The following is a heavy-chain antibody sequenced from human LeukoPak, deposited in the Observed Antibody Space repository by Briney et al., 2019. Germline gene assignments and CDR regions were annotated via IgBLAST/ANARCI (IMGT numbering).Heavy chain of an antibody. CDR2: ISWNSGSI. J-gene: IGHJ4*02. CDR1: GFTFDDYA. D-gene: IGHD6-6*01. Sequence: GRSLRLSCAASGFTFDDYAMHWVRQAPGKGLEWVSGISWNSGSIGYADSVKGRFTISRDNAKNSLYLQMNSLRAEDMALYYCAKGHWKYSSSSSLDYWGQGTLVTVSS. V-gene: IGHV3-9*03. CDR3: AKGHWKYSSSSSLDY.